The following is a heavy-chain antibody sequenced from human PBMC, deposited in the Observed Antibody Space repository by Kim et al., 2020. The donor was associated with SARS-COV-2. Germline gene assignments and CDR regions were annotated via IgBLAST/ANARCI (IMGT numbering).Heavy chain of an antibody. Sequence: SLKSRVTISVDTSKNQFSLKLSSVTAADTAVYYWASSGGSRNGLGWYFDLWGRGTLVTVSS. D-gene: IGHD2-8*01. J-gene: IGHJ2*01. V-gene: IGHV4-59*01. CDR3: ASSGGSRNGLGWYFDL.